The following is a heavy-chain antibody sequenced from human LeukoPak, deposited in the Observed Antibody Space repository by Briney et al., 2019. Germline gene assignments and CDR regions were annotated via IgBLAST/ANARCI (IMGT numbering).Heavy chain of an antibody. CDR2: INSDGSST. J-gene: IGHJ3*02. CDR3: ARDYYDSSGYYKPHASDI. D-gene: IGHD3-22*01. V-gene: IGHV3-74*01. Sequence: GGSLRLSCAASGCTFSSYWMHWVRQAPGKGLVWVSRINSDGSSTSYADSVKGRFTISRDNAKNTLYLQMNSLRAEDTAVYYCARDYYDSSGYYKPHASDIWGQGTMVTVSS. CDR1: GCTFSSYW.